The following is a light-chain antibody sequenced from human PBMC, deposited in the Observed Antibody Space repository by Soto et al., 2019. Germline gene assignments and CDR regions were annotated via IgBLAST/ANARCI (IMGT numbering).Light chain of an antibody. CDR1: QNINFN. J-gene: IGKJ4*01. Sequence: ETLMTQSPATLSASPGERFTLSCRASQNINFNLAWYQQNPGQAPRVLIYGASSRASGIPDRFSGSGSGTDFTLTISRLEHDDFAFYYCQQYHNWPPLTFGGGTRVEIK. V-gene: IGKV3D-15*01. CDR2: GAS. CDR3: QQYHNWPPLT.